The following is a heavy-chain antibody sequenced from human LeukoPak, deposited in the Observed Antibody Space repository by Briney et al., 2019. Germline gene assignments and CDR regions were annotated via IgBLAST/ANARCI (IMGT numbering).Heavy chain of an antibody. CDR2: IGDNVGRT. Sequence: GGSLRLSCAASGFTFSSYAMSWVRQAPGKGLEWVSTIGDNVGRTYYADSVKGRFTISRDNSKNTLYLQMNSQRAEDTAVYYCAKDEFGELRPFAFGIWGQGTMVTVSS. D-gene: IGHD3-10*01. J-gene: IGHJ3*02. CDR1: GFTFSSYA. CDR3: AKDEFGELRPFAFGI. V-gene: IGHV3-23*01.